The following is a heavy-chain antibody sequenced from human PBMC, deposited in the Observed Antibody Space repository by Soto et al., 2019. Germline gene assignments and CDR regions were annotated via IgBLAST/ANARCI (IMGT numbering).Heavy chain of an antibody. V-gene: IGHV3-7*01. CDR1: GFTFSRYW. CDR2: IKGDGSEK. CDR3: AREHYDILTGCDAFDI. D-gene: IGHD3-9*01. Sequence: PGGSLRLSCAASGFTFSRYWMSWVRQAPGKGLEWVANIKGDGSEKYYVDSVKGRFTISRDNAKNSLYLQMNSLRAEDTAVYYYAREHYDILTGCDAFDIWGQGTMVTVSS. J-gene: IGHJ3*02.